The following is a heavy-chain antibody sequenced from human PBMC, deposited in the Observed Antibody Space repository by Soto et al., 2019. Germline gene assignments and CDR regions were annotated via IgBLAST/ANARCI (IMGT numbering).Heavy chain of an antibody. J-gene: IGHJ4*02. CDR2: MNPNSGNT. Sequence: ASVKVSCKASGYTFTSYDINWVRQATGQGLEWMGWMNPNSGNTGYAQKFQGRVTMTRNTSISTAYMELSSLRSEDTAVYYCARGNSGSYYSYPLIDYWGQGTLVTVSS. CDR3: ARGNSGSYYSYPLIDY. D-gene: IGHD1-26*01. V-gene: IGHV1-8*01. CDR1: GYTFTSYD.